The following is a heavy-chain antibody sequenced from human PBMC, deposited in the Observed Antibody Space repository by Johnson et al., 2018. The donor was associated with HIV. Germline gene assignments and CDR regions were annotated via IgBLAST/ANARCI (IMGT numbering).Heavy chain of an antibody. Sequence: QVQLVESGGGVVQPGGSLRLSCAATGFTFDDYGLSWVRQAPGKGLEWVSYISTSGSNIYYAASVKGRFTISRDNAKNSLYLQMNSLSAEDTAAYYCARGAWDLLRGDDAFDIWGQGTMVTVSS. CDR2: ISTSGSNI. J-gene: IGHJ3*02. D-gene: IGHD1-26*01. CDR1: GFTFDDYG. V-gene: IGHV3-11*04. CDR3: ARGAWDLLRGDDAFDI.